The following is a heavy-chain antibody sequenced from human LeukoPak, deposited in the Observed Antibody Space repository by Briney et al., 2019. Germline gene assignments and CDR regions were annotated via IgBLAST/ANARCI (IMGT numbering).Heavy chain of an antibody. CDR3: ARGVLIAVAGTRRKLRAFDI. CDR1: GYTFTGYY. V-gene: IGHV1-2*02. Sequence: GASVKVSCKASGYTFTGYYMHWVRQAPGQGLEWMGWINPNSGGTNYAQKFQGRVTMTRDTSISTAYMELSRLRSDDTAVYYCARGVLIAVAGTRRKLRAFDIWGQGTMVTVSS. CDR2: INPNSGGT. J-gene: IGHJ3*02. D-gene: IGHD6-19*01.